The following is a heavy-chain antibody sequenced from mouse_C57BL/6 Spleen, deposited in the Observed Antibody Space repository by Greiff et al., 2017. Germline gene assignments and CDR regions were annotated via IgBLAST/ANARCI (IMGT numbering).Heavy chain of an antibody. J-gene: IGHJ3*01. V-gene: IGHV1-69*01. D-gene: IGHD2-5*01. CDR2: IDPSDSYT. CDR1: GYTFTSYW. CDR3: ARRGYSNWFAY. Sequence: QVHVKQPGAELVMPGASVKLSCKASGYTFTSYWMHWVKQRPGQGLEWIGEIDPSDSYTNYNQKFKGKSTLTVDKSSSTAYMQLSSLTSEDSAVYYCARRGYSNWFAYWGQGTLVTVSA.